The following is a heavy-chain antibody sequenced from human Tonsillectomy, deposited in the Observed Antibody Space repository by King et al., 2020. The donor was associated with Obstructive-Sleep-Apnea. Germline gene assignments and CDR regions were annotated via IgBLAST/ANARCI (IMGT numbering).Heavy chain of an antibody. CDR1: GYSISNGYY. CDR2: IYHSGST. Sequence: VQLQESGPGLVKPSETLSLTCTVSGYSISNGYYWGWIRQPPGKGLEWIGSIYHSGSTYYSPSFKSRVTISVDTSKNEFSLKLSSVTAADTAVYYCARDGRGYSYGDGGVDYWGQGTLVTVSS. CDR3: ARDGRGYSYGDGGVDY. D-gene: IGHD5-18*01. V-gene: IGHV4-38-2*02. J-gene: IGHJ4*02.